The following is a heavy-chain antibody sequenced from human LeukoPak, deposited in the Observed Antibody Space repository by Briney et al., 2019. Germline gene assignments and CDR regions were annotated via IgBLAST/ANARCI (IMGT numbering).Heavy chain of an antibody. D-gene: IGHD1-1*01. J-gene: IGHJ6*03. CDR3: ARDRAGTTLIRHHDYYYMDV. Sequence: ASVKVSCKASGYTVTSYGISWVRQAPGQGLEWMGWISAYNGNTNYAQKLQGRVTMTTDTSTSTAYMELRSLRSDDTAVYYCARDRAGTTLIRHHDYYYMDVWGKGTTVTVSS. V-gene: IGHV1-18*01. CDR1: GYTVTSYG. CDR2: ISAYNGNT.